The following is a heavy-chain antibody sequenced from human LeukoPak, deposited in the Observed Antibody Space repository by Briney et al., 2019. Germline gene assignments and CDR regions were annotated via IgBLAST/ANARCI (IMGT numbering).Heavy chain of an antibody. D-gene: IGHD3-10*01. J-gene: IGHJ5*02. CDR1: GGSIRSYY. V-gene: IGHV4-59*08. CDR3: ASSKITMVRGVISWLDP. CDR2: IYYSGST. Sequence: SETLSLTCTVSGGSIRSYYWSWIRQPPGKGLEWIGYIYYSGSTNYNPSLKSRVTISVDTSKNQFSLKLSSVTAADTAVYYCASSKITMVRGVISWLDPWGQGTLVTVSS.